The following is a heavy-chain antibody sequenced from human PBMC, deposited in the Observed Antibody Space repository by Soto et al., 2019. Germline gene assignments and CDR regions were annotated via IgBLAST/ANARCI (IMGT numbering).Heavy chain of an antibody. CDR2: VYYTGRT. J-gene: IGHJ4*02. V-gene: IGHV4-59*08. D-gene: IGHD3-9*01. CDR1: GGSLIQSY. CDR3: ASRYGPSEFDH. Sequence: SETLSLTCTVSGGSLIQSYWNWIRQTPGKGLEWIGSVYYTGRTNVNPSLSSRVIISVDTSTNQFSLRLTSATAADTAVYYCASRYGPSEFDHWGQGSLVTVSS.